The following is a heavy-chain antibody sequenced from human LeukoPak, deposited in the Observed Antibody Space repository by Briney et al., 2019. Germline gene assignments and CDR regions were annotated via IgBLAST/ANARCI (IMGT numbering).Heavy chain of an antibody. J-gene: IGHJ6*03. CDR2: INWNGGST. D-gene: IGHD5-12*01. Sequence: PGGSLRLSCAASGFTFDDYGMSWVRQAPGKGLEWVSGINWNGGSTGYADSVKGRFTISRDNAKNSLYLQMNSLRAEDTALYHCARDFQGYVYMDVWGKGTTVTISS. CDR1: GFTFDDYG. V-gene: IGHV3-20*01. CDR3: ARDFQGYVYMDV.